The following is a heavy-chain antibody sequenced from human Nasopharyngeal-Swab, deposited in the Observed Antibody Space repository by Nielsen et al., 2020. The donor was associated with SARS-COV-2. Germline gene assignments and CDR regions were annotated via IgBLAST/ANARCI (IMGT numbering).Heavy chain of an antibody. D-gene: IGHD2-15*01. CDR2: IYYSGST. J-gene: IGHJ4*02. V-gene: IGHV4-39*01. Sequence: RQAPGKGLEWIGSIYYSGSTYYNPSLKSRVTISVDTSKNQFSLKLSSVTAADTAVYYCARRGVVVRGGYYFDYWGQGILVTVSS. CDR3: ARRGVVVRGGYYFDY.